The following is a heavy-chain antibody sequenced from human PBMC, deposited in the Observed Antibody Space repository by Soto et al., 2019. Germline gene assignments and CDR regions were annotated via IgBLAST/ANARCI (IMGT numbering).Heavy chain of an antibody. D-gene: IGHD2-8*02. CDR2: ISRGSRTI. V-gene: IGHV3-48*02. CDR1: GFTFSSYR. CDR3: AREPIYDSGGVSLLYYGTDV. J-gene: IGHJ6*02. Sequence: PGGSLRLSCAASGFTFSSYRMAWVRQAPGKGLEWASYISRGSRTIYYADSVKGRFTISRDNAKNSLYLQMNSLRDEDTAVYYCAREPIYDSGGVSLLYYGTDVWGQGTTVTVSS.